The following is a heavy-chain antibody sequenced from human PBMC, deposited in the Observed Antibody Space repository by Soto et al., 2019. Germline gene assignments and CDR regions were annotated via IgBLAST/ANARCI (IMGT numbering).Heavy chain of an antibody. V-gene: IGHV3-21*01. CDR3: AKIASSSDGNDY. CDR1: GFTFSNCN. J-gene: IGHJ4*02. CDR2: ISSSSRSM. Sequence: GGSLRLSCAASGFTFSNCNMNWVRQAPGKGLEWVSSISSSSRSMYYADSVRGRFTISRDNAKNSLYLQMNSLRAEDTAVYYCAKIASSSDGNDYWGQGTLVTVSS. D-gene: IGHD6-6*01.